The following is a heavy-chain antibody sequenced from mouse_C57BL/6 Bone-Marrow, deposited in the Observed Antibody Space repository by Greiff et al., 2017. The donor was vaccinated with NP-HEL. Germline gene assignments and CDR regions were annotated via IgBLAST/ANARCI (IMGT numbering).Heavy chain of an antibody. CDR3: AREGYYGSSYGYWYFDV. CDR1: GYTFTDYY. D-gene: IGHD1-1*01. V-gene: IGHV1-26*01. CDR2: INPNNGGT. Sequence: EVQLQQSGPELVKPGASVKISCKASGYTFTDYYMNWVKQSHGKSLEWIGDINPNNGGTSYNQKFKGKATLTVDKSSSTAYMELRSLTSEDSAVYYCAREGYYGSSYGYWYFDVWGTGTTVTVSS. J-gene: IGHJ1*03.